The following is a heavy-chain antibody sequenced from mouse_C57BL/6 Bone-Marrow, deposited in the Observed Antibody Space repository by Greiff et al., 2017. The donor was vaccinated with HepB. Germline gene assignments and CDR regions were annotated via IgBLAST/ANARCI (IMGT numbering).Heavy chain of an antibody. Sequence: EVNVVESGGGLVQSGRSLRLSCATSGFTFSDFYMEWVRQAPGKGLEWIAASRNKANDYTTEYSASVKGRFIVSRDTSQSILYLQMNALRAEDTAIYYCARDALYYRGAMDYWGQGTSVTVSS. J-gene: IGHJ4*01. V-gene: IGHV7-1*01. CDR1: GFTFSDFY. CDR2: SRNKANDYTT. CDR3: ARDALYYRGAMDY. D-gene: IGHD2-14*01.